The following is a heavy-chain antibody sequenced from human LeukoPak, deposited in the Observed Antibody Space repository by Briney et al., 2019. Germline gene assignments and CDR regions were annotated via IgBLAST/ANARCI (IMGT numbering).Heavy chain of an antibody. CDR2: IFYSGNT. CDR1: GGPISDFY. J-gene: IGHJ6*02. CDR3: ARLRSGSTPPPPYYYYGLDV. V-gene: IGHV4-59*01. Sequence: SETLSLTGTVSGGPISDFYWSWIRQSPEKGLEWIGNIFYSGNTNYNPFFRSRVTISVDTSKKQFSLRLTSVTAADTAVYYCARLRSGSTPPPPYYYYGLDVWGQGTTVTVSS. D-gene: IGHD1-26*01.